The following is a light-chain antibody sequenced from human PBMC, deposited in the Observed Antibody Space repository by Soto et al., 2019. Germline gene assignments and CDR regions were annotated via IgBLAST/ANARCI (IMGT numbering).Light chain of an antibody. J-gene: IGLJ1*01. CDR2: EVT. Sequence: QSALTQLPSASGSPGQSVTISCTGTSSDVGGYDYVSWYQQHPGKAPKLMIYEVTIRPSGVSDRFSGSKSGNTASLTVSGLRAEDEADYYCSSYTGGNPSYVFGTGTKVTVL. CDR3: SSYTGGNPSYV. V-gene: IGLV2-8*01. CDR1: SSDVGGYDY.